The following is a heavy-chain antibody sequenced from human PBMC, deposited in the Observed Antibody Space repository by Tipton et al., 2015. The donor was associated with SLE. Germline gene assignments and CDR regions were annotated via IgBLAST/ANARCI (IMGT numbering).Heavy chain of an antibody. V-gene: IGHV3-21*01. CDR3: ARETSGWFGPPSNPLDS. CDR1: GFTFSHYS. J-gene: IGHJ4*02. Sequence: SLRLSCAASGFTFSHYSMCWVRQAPGKGLEWVSSISSFNTYIYYADSVRGRFTISRDDAKNSLYLQMNSLRAEDTAVYYCARETSGWFGPPSNPLDSWGQGTLVTVSS. CDR2: ISSFNTYI. D-gene: IGHD6-19*01.